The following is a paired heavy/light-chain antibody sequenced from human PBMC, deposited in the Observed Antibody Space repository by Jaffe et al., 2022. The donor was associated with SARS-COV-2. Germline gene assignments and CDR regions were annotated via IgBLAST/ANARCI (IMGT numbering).Heavy chain of an antibody. CDR1: GFTFSDYE. Sequence: EVQLLESGGALVQPGESLRLSCAASGFTFSDYEMSWVRQAPGKGLEWVALISGISPNIFYRDSVKGRFIISRDNSKNILYLEMNDLRADDTAVYYCVKDLSAGGGYIHYFGSWGQGVLVTVSS. CDR3: VKDLSAGGGYIHYFGS. CDR2: ISGISPNI. D-gene: IGHD5-12*01. V-gene: IGHV3-23*01. J-gene: IGHJ4*02.
Light chain of an antibody. CDR3: QQYNKWPLS. V-gene: IGKV3-15*01. J-gene: IGKJ4*01. CDR2: GAS. Sequence: ETEMTQSPATLSVSPGERATLSCRASQSVTSMLAWYQQRPGQPPRLLIYGASTRATGVPDRFRGSGSGTEFTLTISSLQPEDFAVYFCQQYNKWPLSFGGGTKVELK. CDR1: QSVTSM.